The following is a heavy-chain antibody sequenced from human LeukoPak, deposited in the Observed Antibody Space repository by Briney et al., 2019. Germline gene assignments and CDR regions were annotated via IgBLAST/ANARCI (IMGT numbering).Heavy chain of an antibody. J-gene: IGHJ4*02. D-gene: IGHD4/OR15-4a*01. Sequence: VASVKVSCKASGYTFTSYGISWVRQAPRQGLEWMGWISAYNGNTNYAQKLQGRVTMTTDTSTSTAYMELRSLRAEDTAVYYCARRAGAYSHPYDYWGQGTLVTVSS. CDR2: ISAYNGNT. V-gene: IGHV1-18*01. CDR1: GYTFTSYG. CDR3: ARRAGAYSHPYDY.